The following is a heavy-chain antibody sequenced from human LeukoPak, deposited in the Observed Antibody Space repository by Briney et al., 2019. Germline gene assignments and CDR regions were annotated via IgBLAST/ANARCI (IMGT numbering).Heavy chain of an antibody. D-gene: IGHD6-6*01. CDR3: ARWPYSSSYYFDY. CDR2: ITSGTTYI. CDR1: GFTFSDYN. Sequence: GGSLRPSCAASGFTFSDYNMNWVRQSPEKGLEWVSSITSGTTYIYYADSVRGRFTLSRDNAKNSLYLQMNSLRAEDTAVYYCARWPYSSSYYFDYWGQGTLVTVSS. V-gene: IGHV3-21*01. J-gene: IGHJ4*02.